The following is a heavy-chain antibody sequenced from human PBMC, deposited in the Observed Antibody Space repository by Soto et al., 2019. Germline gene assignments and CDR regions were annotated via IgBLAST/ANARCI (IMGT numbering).Heavy chain of an antibody. CDR1: GGSISSGGYS. J-gene: IGHJ6*02. V-gene: IGHV4-30-2*01. CDR3: ARDLSDYVWGSYPGMDV. D-gene: IGHD3-16*02. Sequence: SETLSLTCAVSGGSISSGGYSWSWIRQPPGKGLEWIGYIYHSGSTYYNPSLKSRVTISVDRSKNQFSLKLSSVTAADTAVYYCARDLSDYVWGSYPGMDVWGQGTTVTVSS. CDR2: IYHSGST.